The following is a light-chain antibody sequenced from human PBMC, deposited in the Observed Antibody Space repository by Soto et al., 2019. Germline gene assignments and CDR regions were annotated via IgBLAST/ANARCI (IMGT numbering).Light chain of an antibody. J-gene: IGKJ1*01. CDR1: QSISSW. V-gene: IGKV1-5*03. CDR2: KAS. CDR3: LQHNSYPWT. Sequence: DIQMTQSPSTLSASVGDRVTITCRASQSISSWLAWYQQKPGKAPKLLIYKASSLESGVPSRFSGSESGTEFTLTISSLQPEDFATYYCLQHNSYPWTFGQGTKVDIK.